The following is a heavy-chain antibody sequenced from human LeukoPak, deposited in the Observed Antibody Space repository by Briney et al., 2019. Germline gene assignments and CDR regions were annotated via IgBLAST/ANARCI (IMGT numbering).Heavy chain of an antibody. J-gene: IGHJ4*02. Sequence: ASVKVSCKASGYTFTSYGINWVRQATGQGLEWMGWMNPNSGNTGYAQKFQGRVTMTRNTSISTAYMELSSLRSEDTAVYYCARGIPLYDILTGYYSGDFDYWGQGTLVTVSS. CDR1: GYTFTSYG. CDR3: ARGIPLYDILTGYYSGDFDY. D-gene: IGHD3-9*01. CDR2: MNPNSGNT. V-gene: IGHV1-8*02.